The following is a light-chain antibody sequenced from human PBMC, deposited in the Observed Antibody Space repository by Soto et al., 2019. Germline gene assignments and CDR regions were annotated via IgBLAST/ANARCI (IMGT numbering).Light chain of an antibody. V-gene: IGKV1-5*03. CDR1: QSISSW. CDR3: QQSFT. CDR2: KAS. J-gene: IGKJ3*01. Sequence: DIQMTQSPSTLSASVGDRVTITCRASQSISSWLAWYQQKPGKAPKLLIYKASTLESGVPSRFSCSGSGTELTLSISSLQPDDFAPYYCQQSFTFGPGTKVDIK.